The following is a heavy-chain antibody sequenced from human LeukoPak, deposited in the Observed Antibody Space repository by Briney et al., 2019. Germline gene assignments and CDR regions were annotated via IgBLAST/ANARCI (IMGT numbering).Heavy chain of an antibody. CDR1: GYTFTSYD. V-gene: IGHV1-8*03. D-gene: IGHD1-1*01. Sequence: ASVKVSYKPSGYTFTSYDINWVRQATGQGLEWMEWMNPNSGNTGYAQQFQGRVTITRNTSISTAYMELSSLRSEDTAVYYCARGLDERTKDYYYYYMDVWGKGTTVTVSS. J-gene: IGHJ6*03. CDR2: MNPNSGNT. CDR3: ARGLDERTKDYYYYYMDV.